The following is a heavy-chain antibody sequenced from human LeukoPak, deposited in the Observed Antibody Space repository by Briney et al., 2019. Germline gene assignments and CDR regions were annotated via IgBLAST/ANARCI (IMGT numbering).Heavy chain of an antibody. Sequence: SETLSLTCTVSGGSISGYYWNWIRQPPGKGLEWIGYISYIGSTNYNPSLKSRVTISVDTSKNQFSLRLSSVTAADTAVYYCARDKAPSGSWYWFDPWGQGTLVTVSS. J-gene: IGHJ5*02. CDR2: ISYIGST. D-gene: IGHD6-13*01. CDR1: GGSISGYY. CDR3: ARDKAPSGSWYWFDP. V-gene: IGHV4-59*01.